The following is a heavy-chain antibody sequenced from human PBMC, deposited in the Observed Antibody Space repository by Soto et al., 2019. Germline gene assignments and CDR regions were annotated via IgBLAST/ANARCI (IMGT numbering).Heavy chain of an antibody. Sequence: TSETLSLTCAVYGGSFSGYYRSWIRQPPGKGLEWIGAINHSGSNNYNPSLKRRGTITVDTTKNQFSLKLSSVTAADTAVYYCARGHRLLFPPRYYYGMDVWGQGTMVTVSS. CDR2: INHSGSN. V-gene: IGHV4-34*01. CDR3: ARGHRLLFPPRYYYGMDV. CDR1: GGSFSGYY. J-gene: IGHJ6*02. D-gene: IGHD2-2*01.